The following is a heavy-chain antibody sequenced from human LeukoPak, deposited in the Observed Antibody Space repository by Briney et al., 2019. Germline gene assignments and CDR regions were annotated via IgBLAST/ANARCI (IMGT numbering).Heavy chain of an antibody. CDR1: GYTFTSYY. CDR2: MNPSVGST. V-gene: IGHV1-46*01. Sequence: GASLKVSCTASGYTFTSYYMHWVRQSPGQGLEWMGIMNPSVGSTSYTQKFQGRVTMTRDTSTSTVYMELSSLRSEDTAVYYCARRTRLGYCTNGVCPYYFDYWGQGTLVTVSS. D-gene: IGHD2-8*01. J-gene: IGHJ4*02. CDR3: ARRTRLGYCTNGVCPYYFDY.